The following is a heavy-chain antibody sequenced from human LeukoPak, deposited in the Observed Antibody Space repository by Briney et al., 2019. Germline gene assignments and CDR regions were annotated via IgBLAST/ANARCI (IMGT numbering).Heavy chain of an antibody. CDR2: IYSSGST. CDR3: ARGEPFDY. J-gene: IGHJ4*02. V-gene: IGHV4-4*07. Sequence: SETLSLTCTVSGGSMSNYYWNSIRRPAGKGLEWIGRIYSSGSTNYNPSLKSRVTMSIDTSKRQFSLKLTSVTAADTAVYYCARGEPFDYWGQGTLVTVSS. CDR1: GGSMSNYY. D-gene: IGHD1-14*01.